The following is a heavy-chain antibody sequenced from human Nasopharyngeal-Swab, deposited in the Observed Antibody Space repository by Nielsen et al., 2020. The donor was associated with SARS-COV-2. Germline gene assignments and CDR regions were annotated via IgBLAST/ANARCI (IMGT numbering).Heavy chain of an antibody. Sequence: SETLSLTCTVSGGSISSSSYYWGWIRQPPGKGLEWIGSIYYSGSTYYNPSLKSRVTISVDTSKNQFSLKLSSVTAADTAVYYCARDPGAHGGAFDIWGQGTMVTVSS. J-gene: IGHJ3*02. D-gene: IGHD2-15*01. CDR1: GGSISSSSYY. CDR3: ARDPGAHGGAFDI. CDR2: IYYSGST. V-gene: IGHV4-39*02.